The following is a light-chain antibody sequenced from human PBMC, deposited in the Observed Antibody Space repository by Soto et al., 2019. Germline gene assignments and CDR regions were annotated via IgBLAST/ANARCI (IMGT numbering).Light chain of an antibody. V-gene: IGKV3-15*01. CDR1: QSVSSN. CDR3: QQYNNWPRT. J-gene: IGKJ1*01. Sequence: EILMTQSPATRSGSPGERATLSCRASQSVSSNLAWHQQKPGQAPRLLIYGASTRATGIPARFSGSGSGTEFTLTISSLQSEDFAVYYCQQYNNWPRTFGQGSKVDIK. CDR2: GAS.